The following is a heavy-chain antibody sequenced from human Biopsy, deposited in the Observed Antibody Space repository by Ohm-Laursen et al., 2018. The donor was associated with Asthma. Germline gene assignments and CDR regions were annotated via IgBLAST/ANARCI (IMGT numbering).Heavy chain of an antibody. CDR3: ARRITIFGVVQKDHGMDA. D-gene: IGHD3-3*01. V-gene: IGHV4-39*01. J-gene: IGHJ6*02. CDR1: GGSMTPTSHY. CDR2: ISYGGKT. Sequence: PGTLSLTCTVSGGSMTPTSHYWDRIRQAPGKGLEWIGYISYGGKTSYNPFLKNRVTISRDTSKNQFSLRLTSVTAADTAVYFCARRITIFGVVQKDHGMDAWGQGTTVIVSS.